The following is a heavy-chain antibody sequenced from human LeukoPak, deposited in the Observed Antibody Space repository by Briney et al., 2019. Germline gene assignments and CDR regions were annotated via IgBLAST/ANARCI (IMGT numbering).Heavy chain of an antibody. D-gene: IGHD1-26*01. CDR3: AAAGQWYSGSQTQLSDAFDI. CDR1: GYTFTSYY. Sequence: GASVKVSCKASGYTFTSYYMHWVRQAPGQGLEWMGIINPSGGSTSYAQKFQERVTITRDMSTSTAYMELSSLRSEDTAVYYCAAAGQWYSGSQTQLSDAFDIWGQGTMVTVSS. CDR2: INPSGGST. V-gene: IGHV1-46*01. J-gene: IGHJ3*02.